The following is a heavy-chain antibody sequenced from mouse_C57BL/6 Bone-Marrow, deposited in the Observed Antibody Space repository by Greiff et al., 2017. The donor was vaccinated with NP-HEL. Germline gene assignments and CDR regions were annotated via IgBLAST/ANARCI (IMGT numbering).Heavy chain of an antibody. J-gene: IGHJ3*01. CDR2: INPNNGGT. V-gene: IGHV1-18*01. CDR1: GYTFTDYN. CDR3: ARYYDGYSFAY. Sequence: VQLKQSGPELVKPGASVKIPCKASGYTFTDYNMDWVKQSPGKSLEWIGDINPNNGGTIYNQKFKGKATLTVDKSSSTAYMELRSLTSEDTAVYYCARYYDGYSFAYWGQGTLVTVSA. D-gene: IGHD2-3*01.